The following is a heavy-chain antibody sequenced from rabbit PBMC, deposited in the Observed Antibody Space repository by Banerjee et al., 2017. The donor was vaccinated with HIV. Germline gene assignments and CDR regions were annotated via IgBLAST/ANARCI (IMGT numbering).Heavy chain of an antibody. V-gene: IGHV1S43*01. CDR1: GIDLSSSFW. CDR3: ARAYNSGWGGYFNL. D-gene: IGHD4-1*01. J-gene: IGHJ4*01. Sequence: QEQLVESGGGLVTLGGSLKLTCKASGIDLSSSFWISWVRQTPGKGLEWIGCIYPTYGTTYYASWVNGRFTVSLDNAQNTVFLQMTSLTPADTATYFCARAYNSGWGGYFNLWGPGTLVTVS. CDR2: IYPTYGTT.